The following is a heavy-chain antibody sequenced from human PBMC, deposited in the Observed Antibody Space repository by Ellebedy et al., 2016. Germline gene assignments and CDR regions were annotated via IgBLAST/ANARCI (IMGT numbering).Heavy chain of an antibody. J-gene: IGHJ6*02. Sequence: GESLKISCAASGFTFSIYWMSWVRQAPGKGLECVANIKQDGSEKSYVDSVKGRFTISRDNAKNSLYLQMNSLRAEDTAVYYCARDKIRFGNYGMDVWGQGTTVTVSS. CDR3: ARDKIRFGNYGMDV. CDR2: IKQDGSEK. D-gene: IGHD3-10*01. CDR1: GFTFSIYW. V-gene: IGHV3-7*01.